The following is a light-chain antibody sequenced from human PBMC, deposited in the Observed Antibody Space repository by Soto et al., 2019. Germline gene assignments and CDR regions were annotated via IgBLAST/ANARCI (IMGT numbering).Light chain of an antibody. CDR3: QQYNSYPYT. Sequence: DIQMTQSPSTLSASVGDSVTITCRASQSINIWLAWYQQKPGKAPRLLIYKASSLQSGVPSRFSGSGSGTEFTLTISSLQTDDFATFSCQQYNSYPYTFGQGTKLEIK. CDR1: QSINIW. CDR2: KAS. J-gene: IGKJ2*01. V-gene: IGKV1-5*03.